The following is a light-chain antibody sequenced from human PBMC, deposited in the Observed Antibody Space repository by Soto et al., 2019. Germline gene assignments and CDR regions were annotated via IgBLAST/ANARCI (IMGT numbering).Light chain of an antibody. Sequence: EIVLTQSPGTLSLSPGERATLSCRASQSVSSSYLAWYQQKPGQAPRLLIYGASSRATGSPDRFSGSGSGTDFTLTISRLEPEDFEVYYCQQYGRSPAFGGGTKVEIK. CDR1: QSVSSSY. CDR2: GAS. J-gene: IGKJ4*01. CDR3: QQYGRSPA. V-gene: IGKV3-20*01.